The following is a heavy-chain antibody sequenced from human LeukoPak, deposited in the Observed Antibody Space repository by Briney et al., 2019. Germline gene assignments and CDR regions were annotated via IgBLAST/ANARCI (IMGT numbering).Heavy chain of an antibody. V-gene: IGHV3-23*01. D-gene: IGHD3-10*01. CDR3: AKRGVVIRGLLVIGYHQEAYYYDF. Sequence: GGSLRLSCAASGFDLGHYEVNWVRQAPGKGLEWIAHISVRAATIYYADSVKGRFTISRDTSLNTLYLQMNNLRAEDTAVYFCAKRGVVIRGLLVIGYHQEAYYYDFWGQGVLVTVSS. CDR2: ISVRAATI. J-gene: IGHJ4*02. CDR1: GFDLGHYE.